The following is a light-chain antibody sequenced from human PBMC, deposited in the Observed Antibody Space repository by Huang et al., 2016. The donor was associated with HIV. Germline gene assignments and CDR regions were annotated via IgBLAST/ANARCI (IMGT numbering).Light chain of an antibody. J-gene: IGKJ3*01. CDR1: QGVSNY. V-gene: IGKV1-8*01. Sequence: AIRITQSPSSLSASTGDRVTITCRASQGVSNYLAWYQQKPVRSPNLLIYAASTLQSGVPSRFSGSGSGTDFTLTISCLQSEDFATYFCQQYYSYPFTFGPGTKVDVK. CDR3: QQYYSYPFT. CDR2: AAS.